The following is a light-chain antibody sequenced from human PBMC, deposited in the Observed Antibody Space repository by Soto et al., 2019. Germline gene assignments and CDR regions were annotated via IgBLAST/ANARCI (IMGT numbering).Light chain of an antibody. Sequence: AIQMTQSPSSLSASVGDRVTITCRASQGIRHYLGWYQQKPGKAPKLLSYAASSLQSGVPSRFSGSGSGTDFTLTISRLLPEDFATYYCLQDYNYPLPFGGGTKVEIK. CDR1: QGIRHY. J-gene: IGKJ4*01. V-gene: IGKV1-6*01. CDR3: LQDYNYPLP. CDR2: AAS.